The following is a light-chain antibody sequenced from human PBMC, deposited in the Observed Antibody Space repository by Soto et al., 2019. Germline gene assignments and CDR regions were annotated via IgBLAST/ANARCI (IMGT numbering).Light chain of an antibody. V-gene: IGLV2-14*03. CDR1: NTDIGGYNY. CDR2: DVT. J-gene: IGLJ1*01. Sequence: QSVLTQPDSVSASLGESITISCTGTNTDIGGYNYVSWYQQHPGEAPKLVIYDVTSRPSGIPNRFSGSKSGFTASLTISGLQAEYYAHYFCTSYSASRTLEVFVPGTKVNVL. CDR3: TSYSASRTLEV.